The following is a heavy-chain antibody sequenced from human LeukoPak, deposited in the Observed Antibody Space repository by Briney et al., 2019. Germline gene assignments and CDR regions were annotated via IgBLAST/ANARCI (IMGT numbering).Heavy chain of an antibody. CDR2: FYNSGRS. J-gene: IGHJ4*02. CDR3: TRGAGWLIDY. CDR1: DDSISDYY. V-gene: IGHV4-59*01. Sequence: SETLSLTCTVSDDSISDYYRGWIRQPPGKGLEWIGYFYNSGRSTYNPSFKSRVTISADTSKNHFSLKLNSVTTADTAVYYCTRGAGWLIDYWGQGILVTVSS. D-gene: IGHD3-16*01.